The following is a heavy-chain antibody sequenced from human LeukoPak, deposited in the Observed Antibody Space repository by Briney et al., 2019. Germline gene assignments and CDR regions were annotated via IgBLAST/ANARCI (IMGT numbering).Heavy chain of an antibody. Sequence: GGSLRLSCAASGFTFSSHAMSWVRQTPGKGLEWASAITASGSSTYYADSVKGRFTISRDDSKNTLYLQMNDLRAEDTAVYYCAMNAGQWLVPYDYWGQGTLVPASS. J-gene: IGHJ4*02. CDR3: AMNAGQWLVPYDY. V-gene: IGHV3-23*01. CDR2: ITASGSST. CDR1: GFTFSSHA. D-gene: IGHD6-19*01.